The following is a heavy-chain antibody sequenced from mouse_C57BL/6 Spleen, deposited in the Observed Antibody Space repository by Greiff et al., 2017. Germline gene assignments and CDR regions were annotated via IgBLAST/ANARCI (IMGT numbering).Heavy chain of an antibody. CDR2: IRNKANNHAT. CDR1: GFTFSDAW. Sequence: EVKLVESGGGLVQPGGSMKLSCAASGFTFSDAWMDWVRQSPEKGLEWVAEIRNKANNHATYYAESVKGRFTISRDDSKSSVYLQMNSLRAEDTGIYYCTRPSQVITTVVTPFAYWGQGTLVTVSA. J-gene: IGHJ3*01. V-gene: IGHV6-6*01. CDR3: TRPSQVITTVVTPFAY. D-gene: IGHD1-1*01.